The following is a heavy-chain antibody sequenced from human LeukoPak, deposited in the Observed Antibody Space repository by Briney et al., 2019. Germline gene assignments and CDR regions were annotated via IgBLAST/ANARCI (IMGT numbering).Heavy chain of an antibody. CDR3: ARSRRITMIVVKAYYGMDV. CDR2: INHSGST. D-gene: IGHD3-22*01. J-gene: IGHJ6*02. V-gene: IGHV4-34*01. Sequence: PSETLSLTCAVYGWSFSGYYWSWIRQPPGKGLEWIGEINHSGSTNYNPSLKSRVTISVDTSKNQFSLKLSSVTAADTAVYYCARSRRITMIVVKAYYGMDVWGQGTTVTVSS. CDR1: GWSFSGYY.